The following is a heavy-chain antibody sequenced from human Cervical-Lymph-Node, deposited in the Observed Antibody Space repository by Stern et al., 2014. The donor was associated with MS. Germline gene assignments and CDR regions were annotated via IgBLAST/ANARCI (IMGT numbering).Heavy chain of an antibody. Sequence: QLQLQESGPGLVKPSETLSLTCAVSGDSISSYTHYWAWIRQPPGKGLEWIGSVYYSGDSYYNPSLKSRVTISGDTSKNPFSLGLNSVTAADTAVYYCAKHACTGAACPFDLWGQGTLVTVSS. D-gene: IGHD2-8*02. V-gene: IGHV4-39*01. CDR1: GDSISSYTHY. J-gene: IGHJ4*02. CDR3: AKHACTGAACPFDL. CDR2: VYYSGDS.